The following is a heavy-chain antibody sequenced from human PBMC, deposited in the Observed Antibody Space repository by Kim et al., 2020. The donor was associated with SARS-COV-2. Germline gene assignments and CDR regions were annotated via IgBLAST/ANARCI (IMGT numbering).Heavy chain of an antibody. V-gene: IGHV1-3*01. J-gene: IGHJ6*02. CDR1: GYTFTSYA. CDR2: INAGNGNT. Sequence: ASVKVSCKASGYTFTSYAMHWVRQAPGQRLEWMGWINAGNGNTKYSQKFQGRVTITRDTSASTAYMELSSLRSEDTAVYYCARDPRGDVHYYYGMDVWGQGTTVTVSS. D-gene: IGHD3-10*01. CDR3: ARDPRGDVHYYYGMDV.